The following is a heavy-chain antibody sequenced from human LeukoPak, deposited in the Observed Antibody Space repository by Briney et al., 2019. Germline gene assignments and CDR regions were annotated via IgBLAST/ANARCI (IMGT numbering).Heavy chain of an antibody. D-gene: IGHD3-3*01. Sequence: PWASVKVSCKASGGTFSSYAISWVRQAPGQGLEWMGGIIPIFGTANYAQKFQGRVTITADESTSTAYMELSSLRSEDTAVYYCARVITIFGVVTPRYMDVWGKGTTVTVSS. CDR3: ARVITIFGVVTPRYMDV. CDR1: GGTFSSYA. CDR2: IIPIFGTA. J-gene: IGHJ6*03. V-gene: IGHV1-69*13.